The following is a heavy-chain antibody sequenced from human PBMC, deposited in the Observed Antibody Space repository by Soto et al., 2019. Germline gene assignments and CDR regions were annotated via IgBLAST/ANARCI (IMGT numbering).Heavy chain of an antibody. CDR1: GYSFSSYW. D-gene: IGHD3-22*01. V-gene: IGHV5-51*01. CDR3: ARRLYDTSGYRYFDF. CDR2: IFPDDSET. Sequence: GESLKISCKASGYSFSSYWIGWVRQIPGKGLEWMGTIFPDDSETRYSPSFQGKVSISVDKSITTAYLQWSSLKASDTAMYYCARRLYDTSGYRYFDFWGQGTLVTFSS. J-gene: IGHJ4*02.